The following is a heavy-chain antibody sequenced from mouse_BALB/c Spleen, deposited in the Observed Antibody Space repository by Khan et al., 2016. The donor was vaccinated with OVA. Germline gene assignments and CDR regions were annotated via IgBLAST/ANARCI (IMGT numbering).Heavy chain of an antibody. CDR2: IAPANGNT. J-gene: IGHJ1*01. Sequence: EVQLQESGAELVKPGASVKLSCTASGFNIKDTYLHWVKQRPEQGLEWIGRIAPANGNTKYDPKFQGKATITSDTSSNTSYLQLNSLTSEDTAVYYWAQPSYDPRDCEVGGAGTTVTVSA. CDR3: AQPSYDPRDCEV. D-gene: IGHD2-3*01. V-gene: IGHV14-3*02. CDR1: GFNIKDTY.